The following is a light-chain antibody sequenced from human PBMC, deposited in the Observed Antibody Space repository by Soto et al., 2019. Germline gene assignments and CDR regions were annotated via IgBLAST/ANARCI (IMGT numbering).Light chain of an antibody. V-gene: IGLV3-1*01. CDR1: KLGDKY. J-gene: IGLJ2*01. CDR2: QDS. Sequence: SYELTQPPSASVSPGQTASITCSGDKLGDKYACWYQQKPRQSPVLVIYQDSKRPSGIPERFSGSNSGNTATLTISGTQAMDEADYYCQAWDSSTVVFGGGTKVTVL. CDR3: QAWDSSTVV.